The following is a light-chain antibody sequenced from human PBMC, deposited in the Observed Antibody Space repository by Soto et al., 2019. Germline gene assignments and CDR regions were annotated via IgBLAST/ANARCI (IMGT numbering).Light chain of an antibody. CDR3: SSYTSSSTLDV. CDR1: SSDVGGYNY. CDR2: EVS. Sequence: QSALTQPASVSGSPGQSITISCTGTSSDVGGYNYVSWYQQHPGKAPKLMIYEVSNRPSGVSNRFSGSKSGNTASLTISGLRAEDEAEYYSSSYTSSSTLDVFGTGTKLTVL. V-gene: IGLV2-14*01. J-gene: IGLJ1*01.